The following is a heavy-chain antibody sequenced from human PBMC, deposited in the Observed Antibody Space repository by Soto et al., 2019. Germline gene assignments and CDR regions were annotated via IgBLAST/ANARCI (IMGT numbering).Heavy chain of an antibody. CDR2: IYPSDSDT. CDR1: GFTCTGYW. CDR3: ARGGVSTSTFDY. D-gene: IGHD3-3*01. V-gene: IGHV5-51*01. J-gene: IGHJ4*02. Sequence: GVSLRISCKGSGFTCTGYWIAWLRQMPGKGLELMGIIYPSDSDTRYRPSFQGQVTISADKSISSAYLQWSSLRASDTAMYYCARGGVSTSTFDYWGQGTPVTVSS.